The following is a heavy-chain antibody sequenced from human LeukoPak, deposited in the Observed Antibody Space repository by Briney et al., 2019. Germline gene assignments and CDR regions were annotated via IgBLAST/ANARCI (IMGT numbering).Heavy chain of an antibody. Sequence: SETLSLTCTVSGDSISSGDYYWSWIRQPAGKGLEWIGRISSSGSTNYNPSLKSRVTISVDTSKNQFSLKLSSVTAADTAVYFCARDIGDGEYDYWGQGTLVTVSS. CDR2: ISSSGST. J-gene: IGHJ4*02. CDR1: GDSISSGDYY. CDR3: ARDIGDGEYDY. D-gene: IGHD3-10*01. V-gene: IGHV4-61*02.